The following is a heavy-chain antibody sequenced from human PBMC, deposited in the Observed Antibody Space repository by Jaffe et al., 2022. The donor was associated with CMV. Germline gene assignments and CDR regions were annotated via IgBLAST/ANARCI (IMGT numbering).Heavy chain of an antibody. J-gene: IGHJ3*02. CDR1: GGSINNYY. CDR2: IYSSGST. Sequence: QVQLQESGPGLVKPSETLSLTCTVSGGSINNYYWTWIRQPAGKELEWIGRIYSSGSTNYNPSLKSRVTVSVDTSKKQVSLKLNSVTAADTAMYYCARADSTIYAFDIWGRGTMVTVSS. V-gene: IGHV4-4*07. D-gene: IGHD3-3*01. CDR3: ARADSTIYAFDI.